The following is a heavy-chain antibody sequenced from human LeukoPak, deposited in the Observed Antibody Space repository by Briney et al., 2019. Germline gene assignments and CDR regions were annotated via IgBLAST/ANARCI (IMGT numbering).Heavy chain of an antibody. D-gene: IGHD3-22*01. CDR3: AKDREYDDSCDYNG. CDR1: GFTFSDYA. J-gene: IGHJ4*02. CDR2: ISHVGGT. V-gene: IGHV3-23*01. Sequence: PGGSLRLSCAAPGFTFSDYAMSWVRQAPEKGLEWVSTISHVGGTYYADSVRGRFTISRDDSKNMVYLQMDSLRAEDTAVYYYAKDREYDDSCDYNGWGQGTLVTVSS.